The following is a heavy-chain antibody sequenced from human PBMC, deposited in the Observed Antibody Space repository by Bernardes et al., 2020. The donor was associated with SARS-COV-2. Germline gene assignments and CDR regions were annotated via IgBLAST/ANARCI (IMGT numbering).Heavy chain of an antibody. J-gene: IGHJ4*02. CDR3: ARIDEVTGRDY. CDR2: TSNGGLKI. D-gene: IGHD6-19*01. V-gene: IGHV3-30*03. CDR1: GIDFAASD. Sequence: GGSLRLSCAASGIDFAASDIHWVRQAPGKGLEWVALTSNGGLKIDYSDTVKGRFTLSRDTSKKTVFLQMSSLSAEDTAVYYCARIDEVTGRDYWGQGTLVTVSS.